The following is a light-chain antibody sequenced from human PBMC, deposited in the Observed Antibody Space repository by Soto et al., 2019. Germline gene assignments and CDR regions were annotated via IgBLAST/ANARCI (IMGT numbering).Light chain of an antibody. J-gene: IGKJ1*01. CDR3: QQYGSSPTWT. V-gene: IGKV3D-15*02. CDR2: GAS. CDR1: QTVSST. Sequence: EIVMRQSPATLSVSPAESATLSCRASQTVSSTLAWYQQKPGQAPRLLIYGASTRATGIPARFSGSGSGTEFTLTISSLQSEDFAVDYCQQYGSSPTWTFGQGTKVDIK.